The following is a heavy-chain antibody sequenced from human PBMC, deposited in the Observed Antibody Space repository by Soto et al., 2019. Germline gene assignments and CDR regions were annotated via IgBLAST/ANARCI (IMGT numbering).Heavy chain of an antibody. Sequence: ASVKVSCKASGYTFTSYAMHWVRQAPGQRLEWMGWINSANGNTKYSQKFQGTVPITRDTSARTAYMELSSLRSEDTAVYFFVRDKGYCGISPGYNPLFDYWGQGTLVTASP. CDR1: GYTFTSYA. J-gene: IGHJ4*02. CDR2: INSANGNT. CDR3: VRDKGYCGISPGYNPLFDY. D-gene: IGHD2-21*01. V-gene: IGHV1-3*01.